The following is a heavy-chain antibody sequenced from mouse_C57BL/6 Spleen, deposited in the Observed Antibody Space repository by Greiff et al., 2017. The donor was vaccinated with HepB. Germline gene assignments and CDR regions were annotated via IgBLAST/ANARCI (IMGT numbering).Heavy chain of an antibody. CDR3: ARDGSQAWFAY. Sequence: EVQLVESGPGLVKPSQSLSLTCSVTGYSITSGYYWNWIRQFPGNKLEWMGYISYDGSNNYNPSLKNRISITRDTSKNQFFLKLNSVTTEDTATYYCARDGSQAWFAYWGQGTLVTVSA. CDR1: GYSITSGYY. CDR2: ISYDGSN. D-gene: IGHD2-2*01. V-gene: IGHV3-6*01. J-gene: IGHJ3*01.